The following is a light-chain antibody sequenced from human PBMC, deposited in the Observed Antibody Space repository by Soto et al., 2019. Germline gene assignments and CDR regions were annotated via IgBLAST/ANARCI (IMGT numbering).Light chain of an antibody. CDR1: QSLLHSNGYNY. CDR3: MQALQSPLT. Sequence: DIVMTQSPLSLTVTPGEPASISCRSSQSLLHSNGYNYLDWYLQKPGQSPQLLIYLGSNRASGVPDRLSGSGSGTDFTLKISRVEAEDVGVYYCMQALQSPLTFGGGTKVEIK. CDR2: LGS. V-gene: IGKV2-28*01. J-gene: IGKJ4*01.